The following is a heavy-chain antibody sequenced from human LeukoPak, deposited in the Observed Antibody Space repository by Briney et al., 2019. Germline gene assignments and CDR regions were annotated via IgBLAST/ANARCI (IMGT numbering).Heavy chain of an antibody. CDR1: GFNFANHA. CDR3: VREDTPATANY. V-gene: IGHV3-23*01. D-gene: IGHD2-21*02. CDR2: ISGGGDIT. J-gene: IGHJ4*02. Sequence: GGSLRLSCAASGFNFANHAMSWVRQTPGKGLEWVSAISGGGDITYYADSVTGRFTVSRDNSKDTLFLQMHSLRPGDTAVYYCVREDTPATANYWGQGTLVTISS.